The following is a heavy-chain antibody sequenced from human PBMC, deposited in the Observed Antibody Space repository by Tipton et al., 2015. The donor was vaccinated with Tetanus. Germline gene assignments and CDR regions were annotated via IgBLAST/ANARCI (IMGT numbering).Heavy chain of an antibody. CDR2: VSYSGRT. CDR1: GFTFGDLA. Sequence: LRLSCTGSGFTFGDLAVSWLRQAPGKGLEWLAYVSYSGRTNSNYSHKSRINISQDTSKKQFSLRLTSVTAADTAVYFCARLREVVSRSGWAFDYWGQGILVTVSS. D-gene: IGHD3-10*01. V-gene: IGHV4-59*08. CDR3: ARLREVVSRSGWAFDY. J-gene: IGHJ4*02.